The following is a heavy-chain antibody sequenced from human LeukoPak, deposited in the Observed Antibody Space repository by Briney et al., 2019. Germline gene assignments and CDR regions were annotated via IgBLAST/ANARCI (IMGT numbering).Heavy chain of an antibody. Sequence: GGSLRLSCAASGFTFSSYAMHWVRQAPGKGLECVSAISSSGGSTYYANSVKDRSTISRDNSKNTLFLQMGSLRAEDMAVYYCVRSRGGYVGIGYCGGGCYFDSWGQGTLVTVSS. J-gene: IGHJ4*02. CDR2: ISSSGGST. CDR1: GFTFSSYA. D-gene: IGHD2-15*01. CDR3: VRSRGGYVGIGYCGGGCYFDS. V-gene: IGHV3-64*01.